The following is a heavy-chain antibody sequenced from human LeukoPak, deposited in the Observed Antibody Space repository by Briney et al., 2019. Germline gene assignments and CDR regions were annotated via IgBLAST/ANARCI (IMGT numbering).Heavy chain of an antibody. CDR1: GDSISTYY. CDR2: IYYTGIT. V-gene: IGHV4-59*01. D-gene: IGHD6-13*01. Sequence: SETLSLTCTISGDSISTYYWSWIRQPPGKGLEWIGYIYYTGITNYNPSLKSRVTISIDTSKIQFSLKLSSVTAADTAVYYCARHSSSNWFDPWGQGTLVTVSS. CDR3: ARHSSSNWFDP. J-gene: IGHJ5*02.